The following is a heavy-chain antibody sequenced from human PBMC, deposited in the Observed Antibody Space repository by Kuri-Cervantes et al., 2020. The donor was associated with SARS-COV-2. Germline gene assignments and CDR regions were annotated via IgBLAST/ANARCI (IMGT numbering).Heavy chain of an antibody. V-gene: IGHV4-59*01. CDR1: GGSISSYY. J-gene: IGHJ4*02. CDR3: ARANYYYDSSGWGCYFDY. D-gene: IGHD3-22*01. CDR2: IYYSGST. Sequence: SETLSLTCTVSGGSISSYYWSWIRQPPGKGLEWIGYIYYSGSTNYNPSLKSRVSMSVDTSKNQFSLKLSSVTAADTAVYYCARANYYYDSSGWGCYFDYWGQETLVTVSS.